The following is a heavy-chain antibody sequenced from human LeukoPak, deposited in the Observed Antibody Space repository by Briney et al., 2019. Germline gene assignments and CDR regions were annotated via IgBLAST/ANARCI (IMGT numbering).Heavy chain of an antibody. V-gene: IGHV3-7*01. J-gene: IGHJ4*02. CDR3: ARIGYSSSSFDY. CDR2: IKQDGGER. CDR1: GFTFSSYS. Sequence: GGSLRLSCAASGFTFSSYSMNWVRQAPGKGLEWVANIKQDGGERNYVDSLKGRFTISRDNPKNSLYLQMNSLRAEDTAVYYCARIGYSSSSFDYWGQGTQVTVSS. D-gene: IGHD6-13*01.